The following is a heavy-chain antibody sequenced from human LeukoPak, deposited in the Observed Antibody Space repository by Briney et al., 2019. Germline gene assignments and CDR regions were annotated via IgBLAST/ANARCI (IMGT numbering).Heavy chain of an antibody. CDR2: ISAYNGNT. CDR1: GYTFTSYG. V-gene: IGHV1-18*01. J-gene: IGHJ4*02. CDR3: AREMTTVTMGVSAIDY. D-gene: IGHD4-17*01. Sequence: ASVKVSCKASGYTFTSYGISWVRQAPGQGLGWMGWISAYNGNTNYAQKLQGRVTMTTDTSTSTTYMELRSLRSDDTAVYYCAREMTTVTMGVSAIDYWGQGTLVTVSS.